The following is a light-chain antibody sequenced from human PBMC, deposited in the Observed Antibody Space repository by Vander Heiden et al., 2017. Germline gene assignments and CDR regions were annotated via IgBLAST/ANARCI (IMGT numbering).Light chain of an antibody. CDR2: GAS. CDR1: QSVSSN. V-gene: IGKV3-15*01. CDR3: QQYNNGPPFLP. J-gene: IGKJ2*01. Sequence: EIVMTQSPATLSVSPGERATLSCRASQSVSSNLAWYQQKPGQAPRLLIYGASTRATGIPARFSCSGSGTEFTLTISSLQSEDFAVYYCQQYNNGPPFLPFGQGTKLEIK.